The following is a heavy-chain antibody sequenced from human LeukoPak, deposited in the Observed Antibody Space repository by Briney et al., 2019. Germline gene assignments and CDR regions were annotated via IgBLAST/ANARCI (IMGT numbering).Heavy chain of an antibody. D-gene: IGHD2-2*01. CDR2: VRYDETTK. J-gene: IGHJ4*02. V-gene: IGHV3-30*02. CDR3: VKDVPTAYFDY. CDR1: GFTFSNYG. Sequence: PGGSLRLSCAASGFTFSNYGMHWVRQAPGKGLEWVAFVRYDETTKFYADSVKGRFTISRDNSKTTLYLQMNSLRAEDTAVYYCVKDVPTAYFDYWGQGTLVTVSS.